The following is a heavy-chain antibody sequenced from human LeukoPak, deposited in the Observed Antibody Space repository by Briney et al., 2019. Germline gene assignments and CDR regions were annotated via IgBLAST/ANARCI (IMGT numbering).Heavy chain of an antibody. V-gene: IGHV4-59*01. CDR1: GGSISSYY. J-gene: IGHJ4*02. D-gene: IGHD6-19*01. Sequence: SETLSLTCTVSGGSISSYYWSWIRQPPGKGLEWIGNIHYSGSTKYYPSLKSRVTILVDTSRNQLSLRMSSVTAADTAVYYCARPYRSGWSGSFDYWGQGTLVTVS. CDR3: ARPYRSGWSGSFDY. CDR2: IHYSGST.